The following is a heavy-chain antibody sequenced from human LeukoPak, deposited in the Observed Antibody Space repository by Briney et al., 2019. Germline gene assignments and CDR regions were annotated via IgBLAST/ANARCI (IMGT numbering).Heavy chain of an antibody. V-gene: IGHV1-2*02. CDR1: GYTFTGYY. J-gene: IGHJ6*03. CDR3: ATVRQNYYDSSGYYYYYYYMDV. Sequence: ASVKVSCKASGYTFTGYYMHWVRQAPGQGLEWMGWINPNSGGTNYAQKFQGRVTMTRDTSISTAYMELSRLRSDDTAVYYCATVRQNYYDSSGYYYYYYYMDVWGKGTTVTVSS. D-gene: IGHD3-22*01. CDR2: INPNSGGT.